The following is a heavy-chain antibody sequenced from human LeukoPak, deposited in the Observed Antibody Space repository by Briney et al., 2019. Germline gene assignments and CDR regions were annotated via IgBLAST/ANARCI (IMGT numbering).Heavy chain of an antibody. CDR2: IYHSGST. CDR1: GGSISSSNW. J-gene: IGHJ6*03. CDR3: ASGSWSYDPFYYYYMDV. Sequence: PSGTLSLTCAVSGGSISSSNWWSWVRQPPGKGLEWIGEIYHSGSTNYNPSLKSRITISVDTSKNQFSLKLSSVTAADTAVYYCASGSWSYDPFYYYYMDVWGKGTTVTISS. D-gene: IGHD3-10*01. V-gene: IGHV4-4*02.